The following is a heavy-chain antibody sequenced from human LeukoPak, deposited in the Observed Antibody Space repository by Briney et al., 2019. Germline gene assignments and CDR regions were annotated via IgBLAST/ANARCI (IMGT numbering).Heavy chain of an antibody. CDR1: DGSISSYY. J-gene: IGHJ3*02. CDR2: IYKSGIT. CDR3: ARGPYGSGSYAVDI. V-gene: IGHV4-4*07. D-gene: IGHD3-10*01. Sequence: SETLSLTCTVSDGSISSYYWSWIRQPAGKGLEWIGRIYKSGITNYNPSLKSRVGMSVDTSENQFSLKLSSVTAADTAVYYCARGPYGSGSYAVDIWGQGTKVTVSS.